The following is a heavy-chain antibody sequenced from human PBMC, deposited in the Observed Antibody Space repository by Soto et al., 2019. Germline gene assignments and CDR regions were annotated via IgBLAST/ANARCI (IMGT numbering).Heavy chain of an antibody. CDR1: GFSLTSNGVG. J-gene: IGHJ4*02. CDR2: IYWDDDK. V-gene: IGHV2-5*02. CDR3: AHRHRYSGSRCFDY. Sequence: QITLKESGPTLVKPTQTLTLTCTFSGFSLTSNGVGVGWIRQPPGKALEWLALIYWDDDKRYNPSLQSRLTITKDTSKNQVVLTMTNMDPVDTATYYCAHRHRYSGSRCFDYWGQGTLVTVSS. D-gene: IGHD6-13*01.